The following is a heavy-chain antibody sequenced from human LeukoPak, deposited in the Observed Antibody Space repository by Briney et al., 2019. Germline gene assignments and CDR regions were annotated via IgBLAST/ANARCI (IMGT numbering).Heavy chain of an antibody. CDR3: ASETDYSHPNWFDP. J-gene: IGHJ5*02. Sequence: SGTLSLTCTVSGDSISSRYWWSWFRQPPGKGLEWVGQIHNVGFTKYNPSLKSRVTISVDKSKNHFSLKLNSVTAADTALYYCASETDYSHPNWFDPWGQGILVTVSS. CDR1: GDSISSRYW. CDR2: IHNVGFT. V-gene: IGHV4-4*02. D-gene: IGHD4-11*01.